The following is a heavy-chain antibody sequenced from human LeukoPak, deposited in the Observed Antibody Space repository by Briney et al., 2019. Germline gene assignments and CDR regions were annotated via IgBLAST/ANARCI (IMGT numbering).Heavy chain of an antibody. D-gene: IGHD3-10*01. CDR1: GYTFTSYA. J-gene: IGHJ4*02. Sequence: GASVKFSCKASGYTFTSYAMHWVRQAPGQRLEWMGWINAGNGNTKYSQKFQGRVTITRDTSASTAYMELSSLRSEDTAVYYCAGETWFGAETYYFDYWGQGTLVTVSS. CDR3: AGETWFGAETYYFDY. CDR2: INAGNGNT. V-gene: IGHV1-3*01.